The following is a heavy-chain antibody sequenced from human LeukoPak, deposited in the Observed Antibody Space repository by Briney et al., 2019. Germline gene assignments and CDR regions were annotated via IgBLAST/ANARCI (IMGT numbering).Heavy chain of an antibody. Sequence: ASVNVSGKVSGYTFTDYYIHWVRQAPGQGREWMGWTSTTGAGTMSAQKFQGRITMTGDTSISTVYMELDRLTFDDTAEYYCARDNYGTLDYWGQGTLVTVSS. V-gene: IGHV1-2*02. CDR3: ARDNYGTLDY. J-gene: IGHJ4*02. CDR1: GYTFTDYY. D-gene: IGHD4-17*01. CDR2: TSTTGAGT.